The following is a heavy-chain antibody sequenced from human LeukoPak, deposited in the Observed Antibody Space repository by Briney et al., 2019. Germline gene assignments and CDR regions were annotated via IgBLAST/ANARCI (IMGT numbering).Heavy chain of an antibody. J-gene: IGHJ4*02. Sequence: PSETLSLTCTVSGGSISSYYWSWIRQPAGKGLEWIGRIYTSGSTNYNPSLKSRVTMSVDTSKNQFSLKLSSVTAADTAVYYCARERYCSGGDCYSYFDYWGQGTLVTVSS. D-gene: IGHD2-8*02. V-gene: IGHV4-4*07. CDR3: ARERYCSGGDCYSYFDY. CDR2: IYTSGST. CDR1: GGSISSYY.